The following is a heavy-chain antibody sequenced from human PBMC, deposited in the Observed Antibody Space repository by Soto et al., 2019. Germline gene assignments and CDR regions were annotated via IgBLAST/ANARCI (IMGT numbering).Heavy chain of an antibody. CDR2: ISGSGGST. CDR3: AKDRIDYGDYVGELGY. CDR1: GFTFSSYA. J-gene: IGHJ4*02. Sequence: GGSLRLSCAASGFTFSSYAMSWVRQAPGKGLEWVSAISGSGGSTYYADSVKGRFTISRDNSKNTLYLQMNSLRAEDTAVYYCAKDRIDYGDYVGELGYWGQGTLVTVSS. D-gene: IGHD4-17*01. V-gene: IGHV3-23*01.